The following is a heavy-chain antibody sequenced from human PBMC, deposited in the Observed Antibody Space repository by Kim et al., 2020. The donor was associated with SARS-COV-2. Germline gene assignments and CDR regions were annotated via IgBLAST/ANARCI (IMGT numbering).Heavy chain of an antibody. V-gene: IGHV3-48*02. CDR3: ATGPDYDSSGYYHHDAFDI. CDR1: GFTFSSYS. J-gene: IGHJ3*02. CDR2: ISSSSSTI. Sequence: GGSLRLSCAASGFTFSSYSMNWVRQAPGKGLEWVSYISSSSSTIYYADSVKGRFTISRDNAKNSLYLQMNSLRDEDTAVYYCATGPDYDSSGYYHHDAFDIWGQGTMVTVSS. D-gene: IGHD3-22*01.